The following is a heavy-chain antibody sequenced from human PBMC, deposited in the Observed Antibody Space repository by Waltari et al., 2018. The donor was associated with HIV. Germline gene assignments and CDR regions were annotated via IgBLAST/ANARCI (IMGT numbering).Heavy chain of an antibody. CDR1: GGSISGYY. J-gene: IGHJ5*02. CDR3: ARGSEGLYAT. Sequence: QVQLQESGPGLVKPSETLSLTCTVSGGSISGYYWSWIRQPPGKGLEWIGYIFYSGTTSYTPSLMSRVTILVDTSKNQLSLKLSSVTAADTAVYYCARGSEGLYATWGQGTLVTVSS. V-gene: IGHV4-59*01. CDR2: IFYSGTT. D-gene: IGHD2-8*01.